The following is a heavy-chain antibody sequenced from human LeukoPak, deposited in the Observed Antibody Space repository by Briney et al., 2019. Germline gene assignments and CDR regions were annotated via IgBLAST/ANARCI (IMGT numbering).Heavy chain of an antibody. D-gene: IGHD3-22*01. CDR3: ARDDTSSGYYP. V-gene: IGHV3-21*01. J-gene: IGHJ5*02. Sequence: GGSLRLSCAASGFTFSSYSMNWVRQAPGKGLEWVSSISSSSSYIYYADSVKGRFTISRDNAKNSLYLQMNSLRAEDTAVYYCARDDTSSGYYPWGQGTLVTVSS. CDR2: ISSSSSYI. CDR1: GFTFSSYS.